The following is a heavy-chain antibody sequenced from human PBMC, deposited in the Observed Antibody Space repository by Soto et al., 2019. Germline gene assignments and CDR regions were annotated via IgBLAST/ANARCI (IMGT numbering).Heavy chain of an antibody. J-gene: IGHJ6*02. CDR3: ARFGITMVRGVIIPYYHYGMDV. CDR1: GGTFSSYA. CDR2: IIPIFGTA. V-gene: IGHV1-69*01. D-gene: IGHD3-10*01. Sequence: QVQLVQSGAEVKKPGSSVKVSCKASGGTFSSYAISWVRQAPGQGLEWMGGIIPIFGTANYAQKFQGRVTITADESTSTAYMELSSLRSEDTAVYYCARFGITMVRGVIIPYYHYGMDVWGQGTTVTVSS.